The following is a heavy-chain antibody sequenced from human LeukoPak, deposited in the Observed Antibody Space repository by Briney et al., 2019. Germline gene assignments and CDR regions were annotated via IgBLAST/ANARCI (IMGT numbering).Heavy chain of an antibody. CDR3: ARGDGRGRSDGAT. V-gene: IGHV3-7*01. CDR1: GFNFNSY. CDR2: LNRDETDI. D-gene: IGHD6-19*01. J-gene: IGHJ1*01. Sequence: VESLRLSCAASGFNFNSYMGWVRQAPEDGLEWVAILNRDETDIYYVDSVKGRFTISRDNAKSSLFLEMNSLRVEDTGVYYCARGDGRGRSDGATWGPGTLVTVSS.